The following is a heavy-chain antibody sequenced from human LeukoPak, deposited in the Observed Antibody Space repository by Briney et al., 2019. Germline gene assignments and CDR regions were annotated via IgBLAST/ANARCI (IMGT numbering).Heavy chain of an antibody. Sequence: ASVKVSCKVSGYTLTELSMHWVRQAPGKGLEWMGGFDPEDGETIYAQKFQGRVTMTTDTSTSTAYMELRSLRSDDTAVYYCATHCSGVSCYGSDGPWGQGTLVTVSS. V-gene: IGHV1-24*01. CDR2: FDPEDGET. D-gene: IGHD2-15*01. CDR1: GYTLTELS. CDR3: ATHCSGVSCYGSDGP. J-gene: IGHJ5*02.